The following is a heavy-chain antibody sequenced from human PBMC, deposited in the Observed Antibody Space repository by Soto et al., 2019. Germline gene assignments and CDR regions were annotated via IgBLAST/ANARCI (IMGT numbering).Heavy chain of an antibody. CDR2: IYHTGST. J-gene: IGHJ4*02. CDR1: GDSISNGDYY. Sequence: SETLSLTCTVSGDSISNGDYYWSWIRQPPGKGLEWIGYIYHTGSTYYNPSLKSRVTISIDTSNNHFSLKLSSVTAADTAVYYCARGQRYHDSYGVRPGIYYFDYWGQGTLVTVSS. CDR3: ARGQRYHDSYGVRPGIYYFDY. V-gene: IGHV4-30-4*01. D-gene: IGHD3-9*01.